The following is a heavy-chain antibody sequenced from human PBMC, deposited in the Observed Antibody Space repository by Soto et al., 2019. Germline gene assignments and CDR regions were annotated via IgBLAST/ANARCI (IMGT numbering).Heavy chain of an antibody. D-gene: IGHD3-10*01. J-gene: IGHJ3*02. V-gene: IGHV3-23*01. CDR2: ISGSGGST. Sequence: EVQLLESGGGLVQPGGSLRLSCAASGFTFSSYAMSWVRQAPGKGLEWVSAISGSGGSTYYADSVKGRFTISRDNSKNTLYLQMNSLRAEDTAVYYCAKSGDYYGSGSRGAFDIWGQGTMVTVSS. CDR3: AKSGDYYGSGSRGAFDI. CDR1: GFTFSSYA.